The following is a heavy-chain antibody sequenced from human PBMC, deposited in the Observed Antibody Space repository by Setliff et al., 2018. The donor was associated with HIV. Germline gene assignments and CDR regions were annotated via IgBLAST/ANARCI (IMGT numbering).Heavy chain of an antibody. CDR3: ARDKADFGEGMDV. D-gene: IGHD3-10*01. V-gene: IGHV1-18*01. Sequence: ASVKVSCKASGYIFNTYGISWVRQAPGQGLELMGWISANKGNTNYVQKVQGRVTMTTDTSTRTAYMELRSLRSDDTAVYYCARDKADFGEGMDVWGQGTTVTVSS. CDR1: GYIFNTYG. J-gene: IGHJ6*02. CDR2: ISANKGNT.